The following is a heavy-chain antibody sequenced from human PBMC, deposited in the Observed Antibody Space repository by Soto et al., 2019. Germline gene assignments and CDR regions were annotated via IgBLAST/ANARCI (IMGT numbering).Heavy chain of an antibody. Sequence: GGSLRLSCAASGFTFSSYAMSWVRQAPGKGLEWVSAISGSGGSTYYAGSVKGRFTISRDNSKNTLYLQMNSLRAEDTAVYYCAKDAHYDILTGYYNTLFEYSGQGTLVTVSS. J-gene: IGHJ4*02. CDR1: GFTFSSYA. CDR2: ISGSGGST. V-gene: IGHV3-23*01. CDR3: AKDAHYDILTGYYNTLFEY. D-gene: IGHD3-9*01.